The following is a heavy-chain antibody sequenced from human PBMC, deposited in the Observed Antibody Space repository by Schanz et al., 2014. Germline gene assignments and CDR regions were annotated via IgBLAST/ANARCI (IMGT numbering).Heavy chain of an antibody. CDR2: IGGSGDST. CDR3: AKHVRSLTGNDY. V-gene: IGHV3-23*04. J-gene: IGHJ4*02. Sequence: EVQLVESGGGLVQPGGSLKLSCAASGFTFSASAMHWVRQAPGKGLEWVSGIGGSGDSTRYADSVKGRFIISRDNSKNTLYLQVNSLRAEDTAVYYCAKHVRSLTGNDYWGQGTLVTVSS. D-gene: IGHD3-9*01. CDR1: GFTFSASA.